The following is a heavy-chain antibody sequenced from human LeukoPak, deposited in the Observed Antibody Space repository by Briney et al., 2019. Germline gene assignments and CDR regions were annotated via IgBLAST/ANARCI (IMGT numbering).Heavy chain of an antibody. V-gene: IGHV3-23*01. CDR3: AKAFYYYDSSGSLDY. J-gene: IGHJ4*02. D-gene: IGHD3-22*01. CDR1: GFTFSSYA. CDR2: INTPGGST. Sequence: GGSLRLSCAASGFTFSSYAMSWVRQAPGKGLEWVSAINTPGGSTYYADSVKGRFTISRDNSKNTLDLQVDSLRAEDTAVYYCAKAFYYYDSSGSLDYWGQGTLITVSS.